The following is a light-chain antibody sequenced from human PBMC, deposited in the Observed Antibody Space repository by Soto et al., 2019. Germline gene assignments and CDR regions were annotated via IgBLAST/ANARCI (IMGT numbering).Light chain of an antibody. Sequence: QSVLTQPPSASGTPGQRVTISCSGSTSNIGSNPVNWYQQLPRTAPKLLIYSNNQRPSGVPDRFSGSKSGTSASLAISGLQSDDEADYYCAAWDDSLNGVFFGGGTKLTVL. CDR2: SNN. CDR1: TSNIGSNP. V-gene: IGLV1-44*01. J-gene: IGLJ2*01. CDR3: AAWDDSLNGVF.